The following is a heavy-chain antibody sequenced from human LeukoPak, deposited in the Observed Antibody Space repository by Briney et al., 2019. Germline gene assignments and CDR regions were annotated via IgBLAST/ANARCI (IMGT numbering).Heavy chain of an antibody. CDR3: ARDRGGTAGQTYYYMDV. CDR2: IYYSGST. J-gene: IGHJ6*03. Sequence: PSETLSLTCTVSGGSISSYYWSWIRQPPGKGLEWIGYIYYSGSTNYNPSLKSRVTISVDTSKNQFSLKLSSVTAADTAVYYCARDRGGTAGQTYYYMDVWGKGTTVTVSS. CDR1: GGSISSYY. D-gene: IGHD2-21*02. V-gene: IGHV4-59*01.